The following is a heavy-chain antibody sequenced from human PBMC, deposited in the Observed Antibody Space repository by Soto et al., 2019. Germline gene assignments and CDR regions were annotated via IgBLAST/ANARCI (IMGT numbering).Heavy chain of an antibody. Sequence: PSETLSLTCTVSGDSINNCYWNWIRRPPGGGLEWIGNIYHSGNTNYNPSLKSRVSMSVDTSKNQFSLRLTSVTAADSAVYYCARGPYSGGPTVGSYNWFGPWSQGTLVTVSS. J-gene: IGHJ5*02. CDR3: ARGPYSGGPTVGSYNWFGP. CDR2: IYHSGNT. V-gene: IGHV4-59*01. D-gene: IGHD2-21*01. CDR1: GDSINNCY.